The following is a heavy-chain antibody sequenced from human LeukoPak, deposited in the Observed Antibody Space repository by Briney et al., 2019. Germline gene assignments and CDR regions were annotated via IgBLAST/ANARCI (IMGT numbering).Heavy chain of an antibody. V-gene: IGHV4-59*08. J-gene: IGHJ4*02. Sequence: SETLSLTCTVSGGSISTYYWSWIRQPPGKGLEWIGYIHYSGTTNYNPSLKNRVTISLDTSKNQFSLNLSSVTAADTAVYYCSRMGGYSGYATHWGQGTLVTVSS. D-gene: IGHD5-12*01. CDR1: GGSISTYY. CDR2: IHYSGTT. CDR3: SRMGGYSGYATH.